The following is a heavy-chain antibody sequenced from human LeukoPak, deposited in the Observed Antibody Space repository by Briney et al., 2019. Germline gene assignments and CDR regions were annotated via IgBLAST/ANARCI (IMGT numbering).Heavy chain of an antibody. V-gene: IGHV3-21*01. CDR3: ARDSGPNGIFVDGHTTLAY. J-gene: IGHJ4*02. CDR2: ISSSSSYI. D-gene: IGHD3-3*01. CDR1: GFTFSSYS. Sequence: GRSLRLSCAASGFTFSSYSMDWVRQAPGKGLEWVSSISSSSSYIYYADSVKGRFTISRDNAKNSLYLQMNSLRAEDTAVYYCARDSGPNGIFVDGHTTLAYWGQGTLVTVSS.